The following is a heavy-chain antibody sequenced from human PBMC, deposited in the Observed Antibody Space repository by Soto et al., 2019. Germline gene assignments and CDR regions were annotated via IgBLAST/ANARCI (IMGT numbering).Heavy chain of an antibody. CDR1: GGSISRGYYC. CDR2: IYYSGST. CDR3: AREERDVDTANLNWFDP. V-gene: IGHV4-30-4*01. D-gene: IGHD5-18*01. Sequence: TLSLSSPISGGSISRGYYCWSWILQPPVKGLEWIGNIYYSGSTYYNPSLKSRVTISVDTSKNQFSLKLSSVTAADTAVYYCAREERDVDTANLNWFDPWGQGTLVTVSS. J-gene: IGHJ5*02.